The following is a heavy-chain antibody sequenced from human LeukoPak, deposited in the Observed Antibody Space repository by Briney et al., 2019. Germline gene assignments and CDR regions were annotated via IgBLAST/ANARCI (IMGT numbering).Heavy chain of an antibody. J-gene: IGHJ4*02. V-gene: IGHV1-18*01. CDR2: ISAYDGNT. D-gene: IGHD3-10*01. CDR1: GYTFTSYG. CDR3: ARDGYGSGKGYFDY. Sequence: ASVKVSCRASGYTFTSYGFTWVRQAPGQEPEWMGWISAYDGNTNSAQKFQGRVTMTTDTSSSTAYMELRSLTSDDTAVYYCARDGYGSGKGYFDYWGQGTLVTVSS.